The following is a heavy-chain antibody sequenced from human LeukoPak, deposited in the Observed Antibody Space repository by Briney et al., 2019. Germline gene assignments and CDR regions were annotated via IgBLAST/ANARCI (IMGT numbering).Heavy chain of an antibody. CDR1: GYTFTGYY. CDR2: INPNSGGT. Sequence: GASVKVSCKASGYTFTGYYMHWVRQAPGQGLEWMGWINPNSGGTNYAQKFQGRVTMTRDTSISTAYMELSRLRSDDTAVYYCARGVGRGPLTGYYFDYWGQGTLVTVSS. V-gene: IGHV1-2*02. J-gene: IGHJ4*02. D-gene: IGHD3-10*01. CDR3: ARGVGRGPLTGYYFDY.